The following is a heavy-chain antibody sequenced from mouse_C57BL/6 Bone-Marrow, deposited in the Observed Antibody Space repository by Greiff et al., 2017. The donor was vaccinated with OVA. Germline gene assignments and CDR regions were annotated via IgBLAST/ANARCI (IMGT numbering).Heavy chain of an antibody. CDR3: ARWNYYGSSYDYAMDY. CDR2: ILPGSGST. V-gene: IGHV1-9*01. CDR1: GYTFTGYW. Sequence: VQLQQSGAELMKPGASVKLSCKATGYTFTGYWIEWVKQRPGHGLEWIGEILPGSGSTNYNEKFKGKATFTADTSSNTAYMQLSSLTTEDSAIYYCARWNYYGSSYDYAMDYWGQGTSVTVSS. D-gene: IGHD1-1*01. J-gene: IGHJ4*01.